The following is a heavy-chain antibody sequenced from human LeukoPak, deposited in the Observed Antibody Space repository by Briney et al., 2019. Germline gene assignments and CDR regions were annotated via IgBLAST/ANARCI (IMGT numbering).Heavy chain of an antibody. CDR3: ATSIAARRTFDAFDI. Sequence: VASVKVSCKASGYTFTSYGISWVRQAPGQGLEWMGWISAYNGNTNYAQKLQGRVTMTTDTSTSTAYMELRSLRSDDTAVYYCATSIAARRTFDAFDIWGQGTMVTVSS. CDR2: ISAYNGNT. D-gene: IGHD6-6*01. CDR1: GYTFTSYG. V-gene: IGHV1-18*01. J-gene: IGHJ3*02.